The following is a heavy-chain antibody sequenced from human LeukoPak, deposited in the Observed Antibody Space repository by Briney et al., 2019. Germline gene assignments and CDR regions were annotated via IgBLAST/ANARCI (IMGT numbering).Heavy chain of an antibody. D-gene: IGHD3-22*01. V-gene: IGHV4-4*02. CDR3: ARVGYYYDSSGYYIFDY. Sequence: SETLSLTCAVSGGSISSSNWWSWVRQPPGKGLEWIGEIYHSGSTNYNPSLKSRVTISVDKSKNQFSLKLSSVTAADTAVYYCARVGYYYDSSGYYIFDYWGQGTLVTVSS. CDR1: GGSISSSNW. J-gene: IGHJ4*02. CDR2: IYHSGST.